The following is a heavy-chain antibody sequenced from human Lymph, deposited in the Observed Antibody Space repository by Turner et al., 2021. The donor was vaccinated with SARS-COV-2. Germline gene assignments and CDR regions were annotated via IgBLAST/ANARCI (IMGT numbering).Heavy chain of an antibody. CDR3: ARDRGGYGAYYYGMDV. CDR2: ISISSSTI. D-gene: IGHD2-15*01. CDR1: GFTFSSYS. V-gene: IGHV3-48*02. Sequence: EVQVVLFGGGLVQPGASLSLTCAASGFTFSSYSMNWVRQAPGKGLEWCSYISISSSTIYYADSVKGRFTISRDNAKNSMYLQMNSLRDEDTAVYYCARDRGGYGAYYYGMDVWGQGTTVTVSS. J-gene: IGHJ6*02.